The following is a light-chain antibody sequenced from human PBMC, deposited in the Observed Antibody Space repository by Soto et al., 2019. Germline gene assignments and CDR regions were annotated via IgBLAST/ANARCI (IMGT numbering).Light chain of an antibody. J-gene: IGKJ4*01. CDR1: QSVSSSY. V-gene: IGKV3-20*01. Sequence: EIVLTQSPGTLSLSPGERATLSYRASQSVSSSYLAWYQQKPGQAPRLLICGASSRATGIPDRFSGSGSGTDFTLTISRLEPEDFAVYYCQQYGSSPLTFGGGTKVEIK. CDR2: GAS. CDR3: QQYGSSPLT.